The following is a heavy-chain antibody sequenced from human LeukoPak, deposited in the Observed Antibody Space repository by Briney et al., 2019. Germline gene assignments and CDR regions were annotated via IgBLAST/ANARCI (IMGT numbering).Heavy chain of an antibody. D-gene: IGHD2-15*01. Sequence: PGGSLRLSCAASGFTFSSYWMSWVRQAPGKGLEWVANIKQDGSEKYYVDSVKGRFTISRDNAKNSPYLQMNSPRAEDTAVYYCAREDIVVVVAATNYYYYGMDVWGQGTTVTVSS. CDR1: GFTFSSYW. J-gene: IGHJ6*02. CDR2: IKQDGSEK. V-gene: IGHV3-7*01. CDR3: AREDIVVVVAATNYYYYGMDV.